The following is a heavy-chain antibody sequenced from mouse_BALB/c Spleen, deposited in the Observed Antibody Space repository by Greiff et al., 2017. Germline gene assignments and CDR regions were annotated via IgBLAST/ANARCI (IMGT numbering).Heavy chain of an antibody. J-gene: IGHJ2*01. CDR2: ISSGGSYT. Sequence: EVQLVESGGGLVKPGGSLKLSCAASGFTFSSYAMSWVRQTPEKRLEWVATISSGGSYTYYPDSVKGRFTISRDNAKNTLYLQMSSLRSEDTAMYYCARQSGKVVYYFDYWGQGTTLTVSS. CDR3: ARQSGKVVYYFDY. CDR1: GFTFSSYA. V-gene: IGHV5-9-3*01. D-gene: IGHD1-3*01.